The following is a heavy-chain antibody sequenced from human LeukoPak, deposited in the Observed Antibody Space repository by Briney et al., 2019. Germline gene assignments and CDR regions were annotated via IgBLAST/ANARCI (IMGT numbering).Heavy chain of an antibody. V-gene: IGHV1-18*01. CDR3: ARFGILSSYPDY. J-gene: IGHJ4*02. CDR1: GGTFSSYA. CDR2: IGVFNGDT. D-gene: IGHD3-9*01. Sequence: EASVKVSCKASGGTFSSYAISWVRQAPGQGPEWVGWIGVFNGDTNYAQKLQGRVTMTTDTSTSTVYMELRNLRSDDTAVYYCARFGILSSYPDYWGQGTLVTVSS.